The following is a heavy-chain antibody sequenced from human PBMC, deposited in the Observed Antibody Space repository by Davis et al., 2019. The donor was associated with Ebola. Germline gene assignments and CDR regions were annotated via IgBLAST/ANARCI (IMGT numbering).Heavy chain of an antibody. CDR1: GFTFSSYS. CDR3: ARDHHDRNIVLVPSATNFDS. Sequence: PGGSLRLSCAASGFTFSSYSMNWVRQAPGKGLEWVSYISSSSSTIYYADSVKGRFTISRDNAKNSLYLQMNSLRDEDTAVYYCARDHHDRNIVLVPSATNFDSWGQGTLVTVSS. D-gene: IGHD2-2*01. J-gene: IGHJ4*02. V-gene: IGHV3-48*02. CDR2: ISSSSSTI.